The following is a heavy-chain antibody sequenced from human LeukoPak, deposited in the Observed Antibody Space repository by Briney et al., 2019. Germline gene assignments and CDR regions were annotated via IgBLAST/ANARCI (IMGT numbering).Heavy chain of an antibody. CDR3: ARDTRIDY. Sequence: SGXXXXSYGMHWVRQAPGKGLEWVAVIWYDGSNKYYADSVKGRFTISRDNSKNTLYLQMNSLRAEDTAVYYCARDTRIDYWGQGTLVTVSS. CDR1: GXXXXSYG. V-gene: IGHV3-33*01. CDR2: IWYDGSNK. J-gene: IGHJ4*02.